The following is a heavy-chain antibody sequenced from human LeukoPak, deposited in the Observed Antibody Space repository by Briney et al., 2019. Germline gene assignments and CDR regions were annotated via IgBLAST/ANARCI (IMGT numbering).Heavy chain of an antibody. CDR1: GGSISSGSYY. V-gene: IGHV4-61*02. CDR2: IYTSGST. Sequence: SQTLSLTCTVSGGSISSGSYYWSWIRQAAGKGLEWIGRIYTSGSTNYNPSLKSRVTISVDTSKNQFSLKLSSVTAADTAVYYCARGDARDYYGSGSLPFDYWGQGTLVTVSS. D-gene: IGHD3-10*01. J-gene: IGHJ4*02. CDR3: ARGDARDYYGSGSLPFDY.